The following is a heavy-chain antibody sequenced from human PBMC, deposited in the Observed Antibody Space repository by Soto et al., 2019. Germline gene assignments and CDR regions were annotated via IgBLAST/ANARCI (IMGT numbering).Heavy chain of an antibody. CDR1: GFTFSSYW. Sequence: PGGSLRLSCAASGFTFSSYWAHWVRQAPGKGLEWVSRISHDGRSTSYAGSVKGRFTISRDHAKSTLYLQMDSLRAEDTAVYYCIRDGGYNWNLFDYWGQGTLVTVSS. V-gene: IGHV3-74*01. D-gene: IGHD1-20*01. CDR2: ISHDGRST. J-gene: IGHJ4*02. CDR3: IRDGGYNWNLFDY.